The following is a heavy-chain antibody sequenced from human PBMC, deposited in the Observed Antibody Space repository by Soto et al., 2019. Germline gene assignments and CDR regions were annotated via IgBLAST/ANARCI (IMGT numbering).Heavy chain of an antibody. D-gene: IGHD1-7*01. CDR1: GGSISSYY. CDR3: ARNYRSHNASDF. J-gene: IGHJ3*01. CDR2: IYYSGST. V-gene: IGHV4-59*01. Sequence: PSETLSLTCTVSGGSISSYYWSWIRQPPGKGLEWIGYIYYSGSTNYNPSLKSRVTISVDTSKNKFSLKLSSVTAADTAVYYCARNYRSHNASDFWGPGIMVSVSS.